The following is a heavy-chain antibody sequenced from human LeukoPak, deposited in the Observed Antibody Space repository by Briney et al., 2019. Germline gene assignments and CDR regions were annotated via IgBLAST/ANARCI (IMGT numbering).Heavy chain of an antibody. CDR3: ARGISRVLYYYYYGMDV. V-gene: IGHV4-34*01. J-gene: IGHJ6*02. CDR1: GGSISSGGYS. Sequence: SETLSLTCAVSGGSISSGGYSWSWIRQPPGKGLEWIGEINHSGSTNYNPSLKSRVTISVDTSKNQFSLKLSSVTAADTAVYYCARGISRVLYYYYYGMDVWGQGTTVTVSS. D-gene: IGHD3-10*01. CDR2: INHSGST.